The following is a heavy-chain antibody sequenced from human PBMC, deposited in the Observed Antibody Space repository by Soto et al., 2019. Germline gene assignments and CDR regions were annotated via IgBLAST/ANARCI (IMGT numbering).Heavy chain of an antibody. V-gene: IGHV3-48*02. CDR1: GFTFSSYS. J-gene: IGHJ4*02. D-gene: IGHD3-22*01. Sequence: EVQLVESGGGLVQPGGSLRLSCAASGFTFSSYSMNWVRQAPGKGLEWVSYISSSSSTIYKADSLKGRFTISRDNAKNSLYLQMNSLRDEDTAVYYCARDSLNYYDSSGYPYWGQGTLVTVSS. CDR2: ISSSSSTI. CDR3: ARDSLNYYDSSGYPY.